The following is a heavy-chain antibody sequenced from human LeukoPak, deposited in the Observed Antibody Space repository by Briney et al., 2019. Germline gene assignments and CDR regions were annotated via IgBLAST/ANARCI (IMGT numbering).Heavy chain of an antibody. Sequence: PGGSLRLSCAASGFPFSTYAMSWVRQAPGKGLEWVSTVSSSGGTTYSTDSVKGRFSISRDNSKSTLYLQMNILRAEDTAVYYCAKDLSGTYSGPDYWGQGTLVTVSS. CDR2: VSSSGGTT. V-gene: IGHV3-23*01. J-gene: IGHJ4*02. D-gene: IGHD1-26*01. CDR3: AKDLSGTYSGPDY. CDR1: GFPFSTYA.